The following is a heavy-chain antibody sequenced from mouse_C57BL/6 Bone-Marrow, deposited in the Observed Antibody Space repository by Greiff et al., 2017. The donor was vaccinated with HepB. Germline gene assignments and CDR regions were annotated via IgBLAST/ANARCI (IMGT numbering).Heavy chain of an antibody. CDR1: GYTFTSYW. V-gene: IGHV1-5*01. CDR2: IYPGNSDT. CDR3: TPGGSSFHWYFDV. J-gene: IGHJ1*03. Sequence: EVKLVESGTVLARPGASVKMSCKTSGYTFTSYWMHWVKQRPGQGLEWIGAIYPGNSDTSYNQKFKGKAKLTAVTSASTAYMELSSLTNEDSAVYYCTPGGSSFHWYFDVWGTGTTVTVSS. D-gene: IGHD1-1*01.